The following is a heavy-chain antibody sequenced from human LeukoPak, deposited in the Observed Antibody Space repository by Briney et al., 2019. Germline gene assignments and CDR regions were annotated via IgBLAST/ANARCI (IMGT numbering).Heavy chain of an antibody. CDR2: TSYDGSNK. CDR1: GFTFSYFA. D-gene: IGHD2-15*01. V-gene: IGHV3-30-3*01. CDR3: GRDLHSGCLDY. J-gene: IGHJ4*02. Sequence: GGSLRLSCALSGFTFSYFAMHWVRQAPGKGLEWLAVTSYDGSNKYYADSVKGRFTISRDNSNNTLLLQMDSLRPEDTAVYYCGRDLHSGCLDYWGQGTLVTVSS.